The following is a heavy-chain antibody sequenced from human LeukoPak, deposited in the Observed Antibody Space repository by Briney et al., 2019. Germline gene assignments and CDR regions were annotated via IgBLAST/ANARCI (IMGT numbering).Heavy chain of an antibody. J-gene: IGHJ5*02. D-gene: IGHD1-26*01. CDR3: ARGEKFWFDP. CDR2: IYYSGST. V-gene: IGHV4-59*01. Sequence: SETLSLTCTVSGVSISSYYWSWIRQPPGKGLEWIGYIYYSGSTNYNPSLKSRVTISVDTSKNQFSLKLSSVTAADTAVYYCARGEKFWFDPWGQGNLVTVSS. CDR1: GVSISSYY.